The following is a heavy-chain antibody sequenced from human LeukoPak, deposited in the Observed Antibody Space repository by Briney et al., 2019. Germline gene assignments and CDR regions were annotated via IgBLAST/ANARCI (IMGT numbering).Heavy chain of an antibody. D-gene: IGHD4-17*01. V-gene: IGHV4-39*07. CDR3: ARANDYAHDY. Sequence: PSETLSLTCTVSGGSISSSSYYWGWIRQPPGKGLEWIGEINHSGSTNYNPSLKSRVTISVDTSKNQFSLKLSSVTAADTAVYYCARANDYAHDYWGQGTLVTVSS. CDR2: INHSGST. CDR1: GGSISSSSYY. J-gene: IGHJ4*02.